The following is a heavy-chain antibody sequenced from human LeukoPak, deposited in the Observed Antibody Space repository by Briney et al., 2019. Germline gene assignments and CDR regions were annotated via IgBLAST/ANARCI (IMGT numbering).Heavy chain of an antibody. Sequence: PGGSLRLSCAASGFTFSSYSMNWVRQAPGKGLEWVSSISSSSSYIYYADSVKGRFTISRDNSKNTLYLQMNSLRAEDTDVYYCAKGETYYDFWSGYYFSSYYFDYWGQGTLVTVSS. J-gene: IGHJ4*02. CDR3: AKGETYYDFWSGYYFSSYYFDY. V-gene: IGHV3-21*04. CDR2: ISSSSSYI. D-gene: IGHD3-3*01. CDR1: GFTFSSYS.